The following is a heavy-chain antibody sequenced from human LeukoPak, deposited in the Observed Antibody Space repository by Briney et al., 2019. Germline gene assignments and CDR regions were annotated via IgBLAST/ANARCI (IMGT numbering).Heavy chain of an antibody. J-gene: IGHJ6*04. CDR1: GFTFNNYW. D-gene: IGHD4-17*01. CDR2: IKQDGSEQ. V-gene: IGHV3-7*03. Sequence: GGSLRLSCAASGFTFNNYWMNWVRQAPGKGLEWVAIIKQDGSEQYYVDSVKGRFTISRDNAKNALYLQMSSLRAEDTAVYYCARHHFSTPPTATVTVGVDVWGKGTTVTVSS. CDR3: ARHHFSTPPTATVTVGVDV.